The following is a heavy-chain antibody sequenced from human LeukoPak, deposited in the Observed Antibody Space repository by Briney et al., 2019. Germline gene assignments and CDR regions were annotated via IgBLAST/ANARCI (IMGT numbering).Heavy chain of an antibody. CDR3: ARQILWFGELFDY. V-gene: IGHV3-74*01. CDR2: TNSDATTT. CDR1: GFTFSSHW. J-gene: IGHJ4*02. D-gene: IGHD3-10*01. Sequence: GGSLRLSCVASGFTFSSHWMHWVRQVPGQGLVWLSRTNSDATTTTYADSVKGRFTISRDNAKNTVYLQMNSLRAEDTAVYSCARQILWFGELFDYWGKGTLVTVSS.